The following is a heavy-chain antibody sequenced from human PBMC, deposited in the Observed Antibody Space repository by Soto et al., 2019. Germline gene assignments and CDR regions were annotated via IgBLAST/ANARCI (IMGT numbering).Heavy chain of an antibody. J-gene: IGHJ4*02. CDR1: GGTFSSYA. V-gene: IGHV1-69*13. D-gene: IGHD3-22*01. CDR3: ARGYYDSSGYSNFDY. Sequence: SVKVSCKASGGTFSSYAISWVRQAPGQGLEWMGGIIPIFGTANYAQKFQGRVTITADESTSTAYMELSSLRSEDTAVYYCARGYYDSSGYSNFDYWGQGTLVTVSS. CDR2: IIPIFGTA.